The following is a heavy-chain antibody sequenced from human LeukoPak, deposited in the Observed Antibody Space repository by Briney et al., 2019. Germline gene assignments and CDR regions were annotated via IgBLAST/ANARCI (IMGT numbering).Heavy chain of an antibody. CDR3: VRDLLGSGSTTAYLHH. V-gene: IGHV3-21*01. CDR2: ISRRSRHV. CDR1: GFTFSDYS. J-gene: IGHJ1*01. D-gene: IGHD1-1*01. Sequence: GGSLRLSCTASGFTFSDYSMNWVRQAPGKGLEWVSSISRRSRHVYYAGSVKGRFTISRDNAWNSLYLQMNSLRAEDMAVYFCVRDLLGSGSTTAYLHHWGQGTLVTVSS.